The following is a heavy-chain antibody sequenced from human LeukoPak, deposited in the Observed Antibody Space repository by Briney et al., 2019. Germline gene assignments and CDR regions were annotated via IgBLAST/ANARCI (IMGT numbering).Heavy chain of an antibody. CDR1: GFTFGDYV. J-gene: IGHJ4*02. CDR3: ARGTRITMVRGTLAFDY. CDR2: IYYSGST. Sequence: GSLRLSCTVSGFTFGDYVMSWIRQPPGKGLEWIGYIYYSGSTNYNPSLKSRVTISVDTSKNQFSLKLSSVTAADTAVYYCARGTRITMVRGTLAFDYWGQGTLVTVSS. V-gene: IGHV4-59*01. D-gene: IGHD3-10*01.